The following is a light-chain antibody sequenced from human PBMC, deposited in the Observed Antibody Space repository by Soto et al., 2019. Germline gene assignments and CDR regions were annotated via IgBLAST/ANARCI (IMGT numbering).Light chain of an antibody. Sequence: QSALTQPASVSGSPGQSITISCTGTSSDVGGYNYVSWYQQYPGKAPKLMIYDVSNRPSGVSNRFSGSKSVNTASLAISGLQAEDEADYYCSSYTSSDSWVFGGGTKVTVL. CDR1: SSDVGGYNY. CDR2: DVS. V-gene: IGLV2-14*01. J-gene: IGLJ3*02. CDR3: SSYTSSDSWV.